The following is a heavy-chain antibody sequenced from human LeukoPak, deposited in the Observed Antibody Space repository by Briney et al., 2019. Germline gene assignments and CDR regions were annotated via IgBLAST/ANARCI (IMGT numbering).Heavy chain of an antibody. J-gene: IGHJ5*02. V-gene: IGHV3-30-3*01. CDR2: ISYDGSNK. Sequence: PGRSLRLSCAASGFTFSSYAMHWVRQAPGKGLEWVAVISYDGSNKYYADSVKGRFTISRDNSKNTLYLQMNSLRAEDTAVYHCARVSSYGNNWFDPWGQGTLVTVSS. CDR3: ARVSSYGNNWFDP. CDR1: GFTFSSYA. D-gene: IGHD5-18*01.